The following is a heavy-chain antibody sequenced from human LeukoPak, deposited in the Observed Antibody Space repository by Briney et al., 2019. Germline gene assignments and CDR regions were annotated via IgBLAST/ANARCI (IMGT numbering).Heavy chain of an antibody. V-gene: IGHV1-18*04. CDR3: ARDYYDDYGDHFGY. CDR2: ISAYNGNT. CDR1: GYTFTGYY. D-gene: IGHD4-17*01. Sequence: GASVKVSCKASGYTFTGYYMHWVRQAPGQGLEWMGWISAYNGNTNYAQKLQGRVTMTTDTSTSTAYMELRSLRSDDTAVYYCARDYYDDYGDHFGYWGQGTLVTVSS. J-gene: IGHJ4*02.